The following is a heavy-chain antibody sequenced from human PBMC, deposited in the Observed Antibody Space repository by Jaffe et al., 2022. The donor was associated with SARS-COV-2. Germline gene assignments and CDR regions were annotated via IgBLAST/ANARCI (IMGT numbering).Heavy chain of an antibody. Sequence: QVQLQQWGAGLLKPSETLSLTCAVYGGSFSGYYWSWIRQPPGKGLEWIGEINHSGSTNYNPSLKSRVTISVDTSKNQFSLKLSSVTAADTAVYYCARGLGRITKYYMDVWGKGTTVTVSS. D-gene: IGHD3-10*01. J-gene: IGHJ6*03. CDR1: GGSFSGYY. V-gene: IGHV4-34*01. CDR2: INHSGST. CDR3: ARGLGRITKYYMDV.